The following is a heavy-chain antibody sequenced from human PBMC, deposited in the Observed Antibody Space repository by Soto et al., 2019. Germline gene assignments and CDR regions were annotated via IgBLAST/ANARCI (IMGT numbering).Heavy chain of an antibody. D-gene: IGHD3-3*01. CDR2: IYYSGST. J-gene: IGHJ4*02. V-gene: IGHV4-31*03. Sequence: PSVTMSLTCTVAGGSIIGGGYYWSWISQHPGKGLEWIGYIYYSGSTYYNPSLKSRVTISVDTSKNQFSLKLSSVTAADTAVYYCATGNTDFWSGYYRFDYWGQGTLVTVSS. CDR1: GGSIIGGGYY. CDR3: ATGNTDFWSGYYRFDY.